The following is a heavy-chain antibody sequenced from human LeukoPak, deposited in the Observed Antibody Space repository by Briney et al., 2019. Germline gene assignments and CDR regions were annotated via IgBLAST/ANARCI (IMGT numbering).Heavy chain of an antibody. Sequence: GGSLRLSHAPSGFTFSSSSMNWVRQAARKGREWVSYISSISSSSTYYADSVKGRFNISRDNAKNSLYMQMNSLRAEDTAVDYCAIDFHRYYYDSSGYNAFDIWGQGTMVTVSS. CDR1: GFTFSSSS. J-gene: IGHJ3*02. D-gene: IGHD3-22*01. CDR2: ISSISSSST. V-gene: IGHV3-48*04. CDR3: AIDFHRYYYDSSGYNAFDI.